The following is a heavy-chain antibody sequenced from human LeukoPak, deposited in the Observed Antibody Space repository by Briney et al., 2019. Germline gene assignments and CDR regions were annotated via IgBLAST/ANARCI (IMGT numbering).Heavy chain of an antibody. V-gene: IGHV3-23*01. CDR3: AKDGVWQSYYFDY. D-gene: IGHD6-19*01. CDR1: GFTFSSYE. Sequence: GGSLRLSCAASGFTFSSYEMSWVRQAPGKGLEWVSSISDSSGHTYYADSVRGRFTISRDNSKNTVFLQMNSLRAEDTAIYYCAKDGVWQSYYFDYWGQGTLVTVSS. J-gene: IGHJ4*02. CDR2: ISDSSGHT.